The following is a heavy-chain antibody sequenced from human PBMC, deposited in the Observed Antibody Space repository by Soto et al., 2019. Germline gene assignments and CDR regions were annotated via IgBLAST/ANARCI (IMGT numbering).Heavy chain of an antibody. J-gene: IGHJ4*02. Sequence: GESLKISCKGSGYSFTSYWIGWVRQMPGKGLEWMGIIYPGDSDTRYSPSFQGQVTISADKSISTAYLQWSSLKASDTAMYYCARPAIAAAGRAHESDYWGQGTLVTVSS. CDR1: GYSFTSYW. V-gene: IGHV5-51*01. D-gene: IGHD6-13*01. CDR3: ARPAIAAAGRAHESDY. CDR2: IYPGDSDT.